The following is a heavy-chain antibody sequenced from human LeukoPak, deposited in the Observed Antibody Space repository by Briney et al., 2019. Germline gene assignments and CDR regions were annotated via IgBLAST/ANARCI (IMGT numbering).Heavy chain of an antibody. D-gene: IGHD3-22*01. J-gene: IGHJ4*02. CDR2: ISYDGSNK. V-gene: IGHV3-30*04. Sequence: GRSLRLSCAASGFTFSGYAMHWVRQAPGKGLEWVAVISYDGSNKYYADSVKGRFTISRDNSKNTLYLQMNSLRAEDTAVYYCARDWSPYYYDSSGYYYGDALDYWGQGTLVTVSS. CDR1: GFTFSGYA. CDR3: ARDWSPYYYDSSGYYYGDALDY.